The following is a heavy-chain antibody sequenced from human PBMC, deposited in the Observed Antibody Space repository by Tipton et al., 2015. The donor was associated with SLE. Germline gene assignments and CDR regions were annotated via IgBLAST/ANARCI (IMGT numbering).Heavy chain of an antibody. J-gene: IGHJ4*02. CDR1: GYSFTNYW. V-gene: IGHV1-69*09. CDR3: ARDHMEV. CDR2: IIPFLDFP. D-gene: IGHD3-3*01. Sequence: QLVQSGPEVKKPGESLKISCKGSGYSFTNYWIGWVRQMPGKGLEWMGRIIPFLDFPNYAQRFQGRVTITADKSTSTTYMDLSNLRSEDTAVYFCARDHMEVWGQGTLITVSS.